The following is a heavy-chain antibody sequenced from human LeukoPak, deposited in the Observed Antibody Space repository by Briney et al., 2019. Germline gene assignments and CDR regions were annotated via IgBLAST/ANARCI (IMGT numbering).Heavy chain of an antibody. CDR3: ARWDTATCYGIGD. Sequence: GGSLRLSCAASGFTFRSYWMSWVRQAPGKGLEWVANIKQDGSDKYYAGSVKGRFTISRDNAKNSLFLQMNSLRVEDTAVYYCARWDTATCYGIGDWGQGTLVTVSS. CDR1: GFTFRSYW. J-gene: IGHJ4*02. D-gene: IGHD2-2*01. CDR2: IKQDGSDK. V-gene: IGHV3-7*01.